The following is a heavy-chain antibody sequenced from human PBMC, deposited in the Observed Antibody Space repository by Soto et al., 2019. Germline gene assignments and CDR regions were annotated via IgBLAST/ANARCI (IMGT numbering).Heavy chain of an antibody. CDR3: AKVRYSSPMGYYYGMDV. CDR2: IIPIFGTA. CDR1: RVAFSKFI. D-gene: IGHD6-19*01. Sequence: QAQLEQSGGEVKKPGSSVNVSCKASRVAFSKFIVTWVLQAPGLGLEWVGGIIPIFGTANYAQKFQGIVTMTADESPSTSYLEVNNLRSEDTAVYYCAKVRYSSPMGYYYGMDVWGQGTTVTVSS. V-gene: IGHV1-69*01. J-gene: IGHJ6*02.